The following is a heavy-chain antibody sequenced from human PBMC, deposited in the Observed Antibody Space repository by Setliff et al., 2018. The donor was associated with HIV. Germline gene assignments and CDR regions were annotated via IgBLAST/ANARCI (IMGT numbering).Heavy chain of an antibody. CDR1: GFTFRRYW. J-gene: IGHJ4*02. V-gene: IGHV3-7*01. Sequence: PGGSLRLSCAASGFTFRRYWMNWVRQAPGKGLEWVANIKEDGSEKYYVDSVKGRFTISRDKVKNTLYLQMNSLRAEDTAVYYCARLNSSGYYVFDYWSQGTLVTVSS. CDR2: IKEDGSEK. CDR3: ARLNSSGYYVFDY. D-gene: IGHD3-22*01.